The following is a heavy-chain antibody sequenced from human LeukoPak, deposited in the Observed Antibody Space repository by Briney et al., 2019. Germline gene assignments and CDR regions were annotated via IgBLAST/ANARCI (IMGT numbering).Heavy chain of an antibody. CDR2: IAVGSGNT. D-gene: IGHD1-20*01. CDR1: GFTFTTSA. Sequence: ASVKVSCKASGFTFTTSAMQWVRQARGQRREWIGWIAVGSGNTNYAQKFQERVTITRDMSTSTAYMELSSLRSEDTAVYYCAADYNWNLDYYYYYGMDVWGLGTTVTVSS. CDR3: AADYNWNLDYYYYYGMDV. V-gene: IGHV1-58*02. J-gene: IGHJ6*02.